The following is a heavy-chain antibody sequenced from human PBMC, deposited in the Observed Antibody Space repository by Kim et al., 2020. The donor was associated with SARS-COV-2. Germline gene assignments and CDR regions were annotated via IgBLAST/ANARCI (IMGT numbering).Heavy chain of an antibody. CDR1: GFTFDDYA. CDR2: ISWNSGSI. D-gene: IGHD6-13*01. CDR3: AKETPLSSSWVYYYYGMDV. J-gene: IGHJ6*02. V-gene: IGHV3-9*01. Sequence: GGSLRLSCAASGFTFDDYAMHWVRQAPRKGLEWVSGISWNSGSIGYADSVKGRFTISRDNAKNSLYLQMNSLRAEDTALYYCAKETPLSSSWVYYYYGMDVWGQGTTVTVSS.